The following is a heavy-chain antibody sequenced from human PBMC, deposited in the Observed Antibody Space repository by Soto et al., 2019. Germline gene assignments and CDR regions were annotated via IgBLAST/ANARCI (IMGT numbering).Heavy chain of an antibody. Sequence: GGSLRLSCAASGFTFSSYSMNWVHQAPGKGLEWVSSISSSSSYIYYADSVKGRFTISRDNAKNSLYLQMNSLRAEDTAVYYCARDPGRYCSGGSCYNDAFDIWGQGTMVTVSS. V-gene: IGHV3-21*01. CDR3: ARDPGRYCSGGSCYNDAFDI. J-gene: IGHJ3*02. CDR2: ISSSSSYI. CDR1: GFTFSSYS. D-gene: IGHD2-15*01.